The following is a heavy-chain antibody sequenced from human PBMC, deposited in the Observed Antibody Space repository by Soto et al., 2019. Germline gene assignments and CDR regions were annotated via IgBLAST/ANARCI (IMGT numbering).Heavy chain of an antibody. D-gene: IGHD6-19*01. CDR3: ARRAVYLSSGYYYFDY. CDR2: IIPFFGTA. Sequence: QVQLVQSGAEVKKPGSSVKVSCKASGGTFGSHGIFWVRQAPGQGLEWMGGIIPFFGTANYAQKFQGRVTITADESTNTAYMELSRLRSADTAVYYCARRAVYLSSGYYYFDYWGQGTLVTVSS. J-gene: IGHJ4*02. V-gene: IGHV1-69*01. CDR1: GGTFGSHG.